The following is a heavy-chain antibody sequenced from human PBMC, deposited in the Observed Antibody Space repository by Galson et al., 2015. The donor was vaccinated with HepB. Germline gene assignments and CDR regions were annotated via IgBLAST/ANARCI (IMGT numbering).Heavy chain of an antibody. D-gene: IGHD4-17*01. J-gene: IGHJ3*02. CDR1: GFTFSGYY. CDR3: ARVADSHYGDHTHFDI. V-gene: IGHV3-11*06. Sequence: SLRLSCAASGFTFSGYYMSWIRQAPGKGLEWLAYVSSNTIYTNYADSVKGRFTVSRDNVKNSISLQMNRLSVGDTAMYYCARVADSHYGDHTHFDIWGQGTMVTVSS. CDR2: VSSNTIYT.